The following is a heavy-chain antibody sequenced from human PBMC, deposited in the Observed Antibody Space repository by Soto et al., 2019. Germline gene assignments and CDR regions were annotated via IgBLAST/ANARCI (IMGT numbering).Heavy chain of an antibody. Sequence: QVQLVESGGGVVQPGRSLRLSCAASGFTFSSYAMHWVRQAPGTGLEWVAVISYDGSNKYYADSVKGRFTISRDNSKNTLYLQMNSLSAEDTAVYYCARERSFALAGGYFDYWGQGTLVTVSS. V-gene: IGHV3-30-3*01. D-gene: IGHD3-16*01. CDR1: GFTFSSYA. CDR2: ISYDGSNK. J-gene: IGHJ4*02. CDR3: ARERSFALAGGYFDY.